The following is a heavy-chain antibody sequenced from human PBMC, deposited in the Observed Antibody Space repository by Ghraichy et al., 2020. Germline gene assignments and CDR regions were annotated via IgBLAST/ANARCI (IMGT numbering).Heavy chain of an antibody. D-gene: IGHD6-19*01. CDR1: GGSFTSGGFS. Sequence: SQTLSLTCAVSGGSFTSGGFSWSWIRQPPGKGLEWIGNIPQSGSTYYNPSLKSRVNISVDRSTNHFFLKVTFVTAAETAGHYCAWAPGAGERFDSWGQGTHVIVSS. CDR2: IPQSGST. J-gene: IGHJ4*02. CDR3: AWAPGAGERFDS. V-gene: IGHV4-30-2*01.